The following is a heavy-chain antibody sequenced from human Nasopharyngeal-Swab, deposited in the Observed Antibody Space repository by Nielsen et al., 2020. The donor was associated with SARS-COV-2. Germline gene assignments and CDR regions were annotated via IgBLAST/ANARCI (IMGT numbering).Heavy chain of an antibody. CDR1: GGSISSSNW. V-gene: IGHV4-4*02. D-gene: IGHD6-13*01. Sequence: SETLSLTFAVSGGSISSSNWWSWVRQPPGKGLEWIGEIYHSGSTNYNPSLKSRVTISVDKTKNQFSLKLSSATAADTAVYYCARVVAAAGWNRGVDYWGQGTLVTVSS. CDR3: ARVVAAAGWNRGVDY. J-gene: IGHJ4*02. CDR2: IYHSGST.